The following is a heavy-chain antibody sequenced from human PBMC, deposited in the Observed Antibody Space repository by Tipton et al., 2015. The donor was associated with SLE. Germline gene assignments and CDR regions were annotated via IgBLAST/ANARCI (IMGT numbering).Heavy chain of an antibody. V-gene: IGHV4-39*07. D-gene: IGHD6-19*01. CDR1: GGSISSSSYY. CDR2: IYYSGST. Sequence: TLSLTCTVSGGSISSSSYYWGWLRQPPGKGLEWIGRIYYSGSTYYNPSLKSRVTISVDTSKNQFSLKLSSVTAADTAVYYCARGYFPQRVAGIYWGQGTLVTVSS. J-gene: IGHJ4*02. CDR3: ARGYFPQRVAGIY.